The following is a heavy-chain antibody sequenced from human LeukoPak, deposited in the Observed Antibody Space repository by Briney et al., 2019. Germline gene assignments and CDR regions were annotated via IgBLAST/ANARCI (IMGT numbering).Heavy chain of an antibody. Sequence: PGGSLRLSCAASGFTFNRNAISWVGQAPGKGLDWVSSIGGSGDKTFYAGSVKGRFTISRDNSKNMLHLQMSSLTGEDTALYNCVRRGDASSGWGDHDYWGQGALVTVSS. D-gene: IGHD6-19*01. J-gene: IGHJ4*02. CDR1: GFTFNRNA. CDR3: VRRGDASSGWGDHDY. CDR2: IGGSGDKT. V-gene: IGHV3-23*01.